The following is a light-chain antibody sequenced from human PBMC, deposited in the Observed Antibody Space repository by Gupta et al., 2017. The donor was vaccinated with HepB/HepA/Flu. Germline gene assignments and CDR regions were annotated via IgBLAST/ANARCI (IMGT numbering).Light chain of an antibody. CDR3: QQYGNFSLT. V-gene: IGKV3-20*01. CDR1: QSVSSSY. CDR2: GAS. J-gene: IGKJ4*01. Sequence: ELVLTQSPGTLSLSPGERATLSCRASQSVSSSYLAWYQQKPGQAPRLLIYGASSRATGIPDRFSGSGSGTDFTLTISRLEPEDFAVYYCQQYGNFSLTFGGGTKVEIK.